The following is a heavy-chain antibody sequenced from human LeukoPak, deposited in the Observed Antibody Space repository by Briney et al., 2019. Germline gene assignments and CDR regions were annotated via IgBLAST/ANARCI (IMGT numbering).Heavy chain of an antibody. V-gene: IGHV3-7*01. J-gene: IGHJ6*03. CDR1: GFTVSRNY. CDR2: IKQDGSEK. D-gene: IGHD6-19*01. CDR3: ARLSSGWYKYYYYMDV. Sequence: GGSLRLSCAASGFTVSRNYMSWVRQAPGKGLEWVANIKQDGSEKYYVDSVKGRFTISRDNAKNSLYLQMNSLRAEDTAVYYCARLSSGWYKYYYYMDVWGKGTTVTISS.